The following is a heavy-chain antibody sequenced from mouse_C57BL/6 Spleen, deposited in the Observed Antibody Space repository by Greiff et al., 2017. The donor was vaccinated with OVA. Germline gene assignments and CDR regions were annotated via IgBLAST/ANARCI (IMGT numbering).Heavy chain of an antibody. V-gene: IGHV7-3*01. D-gene: IGHD4-1*02. J-gene: IGHJ3*01. CDR2: IRNKANGYTT. Sequence: EVKLMESGGGLVQPGGSLSLSCAASGFTFTDYYMSWVRQPPGKALEWLGFIRNKANGYTTEYSASVKGRFTISRDNSQSILYLQMNALRAEDSATYYCARSTGTWFAYWGQGTLVTVSA. CDR3: ARSTGTWFAY. CDR1: GFTFTDYY.